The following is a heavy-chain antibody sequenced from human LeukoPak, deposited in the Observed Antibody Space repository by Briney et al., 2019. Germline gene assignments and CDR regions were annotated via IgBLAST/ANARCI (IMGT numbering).Heavy chain of an antibody. D-gene: IGHD2-2*01. J-gene: IGHJ4*02. CDR1: GFTFGDYA. Sequence: QSGGSLRLSCTASGFTFGDYAMSWVRQAPGKGLEGVGFIRSKAYGGTTEYAASVKGRFTISRDDSKSIAYLQMNSLKTEDTAVYYCTRSSLRYCGSTSCYVFDYWGQGTLVTVSS. CDR3: TRSSLRYCGSTSCYVFDY. V-gene: IGHV3-49*04. CDR2: IRSKAYGGTT.